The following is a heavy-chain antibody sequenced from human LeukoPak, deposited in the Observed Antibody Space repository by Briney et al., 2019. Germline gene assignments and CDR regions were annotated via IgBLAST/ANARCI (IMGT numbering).Heavy chain of an antibody. D-gene: IGHD6-13*01. CDR1: GYSISSGYY. CDR3: AIETAAAVVY. V-gene: IGHV4-4*07. Sequence: SETLSLTCAVSGYSISSGYYWSWIRQPAGKGLEWIGRIYTSGSTNYNPSLKSRVTMSVDTSKNQFSLKLSSVTAADTAVYYCAIETAAAVVYWGQGTLVTVSS. J-gene: IGHJ4*02. CDR2: IYTSGST.